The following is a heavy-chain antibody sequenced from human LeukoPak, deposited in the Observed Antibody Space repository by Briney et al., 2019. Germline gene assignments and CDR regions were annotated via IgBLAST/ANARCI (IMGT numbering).Heavy chain of an antibody. V-gene: IGHV1-18*01. D-gene: IGHD4-17*01. CDR2: ISAYNGNT. CDR1: GYTFTSYG. Sequence: ASGKVSCKASGYTFTSYGISWVRQAPGQGLEWMGWISAYNGNTNYAQKLQGRVTMTTDTSTSTAYMELRSLRSDDTAVYYCARAAFQVTTADYWGQGTLVTVSS. CDR3: ARAAFQVTTADY. J-gene: IGHJ4*02.